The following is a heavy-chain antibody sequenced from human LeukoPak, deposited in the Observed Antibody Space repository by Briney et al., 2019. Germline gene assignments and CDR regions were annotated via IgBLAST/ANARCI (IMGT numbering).Heavy chain of an antibody. CDR3: ARVGGFIVATITNYFDY. V-gene: IGHV3-21*01. J-gene: IGHJ4*02. D-gene: IGHD5-12*01. CDR2: ISSSSSYI. Sequence: GGSLRLSCAASGFTFSSYSMNWVRQAPGKGLEWVSSISSSSSYIHYADSGKGRFTISRDNAKNSLYLQMNSLRAEDTAVYYCARVGGFIVATITNYFDYWGQGTLATVSS. CDR1: GFTFSSYS.